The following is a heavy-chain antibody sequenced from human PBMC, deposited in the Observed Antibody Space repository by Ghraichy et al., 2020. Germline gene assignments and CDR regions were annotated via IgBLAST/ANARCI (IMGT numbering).Heavy chain of an antibody. D-gene: IGHD6-13*01. CDR2: ISSSSSYI. CDR1: GFTFSSYS. V-gene: IGHV3-21*01. CDR3: ARESSRSWYLGFDY. Sequence: GGSLRLSCAASGFTFSSYSMNWVRQAPGKGLEWVSSISSSSSYIYYADSVKGRFTISRDNAKNSLYLQMNSLRAEDTAVYYCARESSRSWYLGFDYWGQGTLVTVSS. J-gene: IGHJ4*02.